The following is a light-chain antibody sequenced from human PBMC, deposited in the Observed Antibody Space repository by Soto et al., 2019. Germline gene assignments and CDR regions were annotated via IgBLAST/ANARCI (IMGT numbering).Light chain of an antibody. J-gene: IGKJ3*01. CDR3: QQYGSSPFT. CDR1: QSVSSNY. Sequence: EIVLTQSPGTLSLSPGERATLSCRASQSVSSNYLTWYQQKPGQAPRLLIYGASSRATGIPDRVSGSGSGTDFALTISRLEPADFAVYYCQQYGSSPFTFGPGTKVDIK. CDR2: GAS. V-gene: IGKV3-20*01.